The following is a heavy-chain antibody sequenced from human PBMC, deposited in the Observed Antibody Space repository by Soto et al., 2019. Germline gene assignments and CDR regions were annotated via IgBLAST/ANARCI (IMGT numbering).Heavy chain of an antibody. CDR2: INPNSSGT. CDR1: GYTFTDYY. J-gene: IGHJ6*03. V-gene: IGHV1-2*04. Sequence: GASVKVSCKASGYTFTDYYIHWVRQAPGQGLEWMGWINPNSSGTIYAQKSQGWVTMTRDTSISTAYMEVSRLRSDDAAVYYCARGVSVIYYYYYMDVWGKGTTVTVSS. D-gene: IGHD2-21*01. CDR3: ARGVSVIYYYYYMDV.